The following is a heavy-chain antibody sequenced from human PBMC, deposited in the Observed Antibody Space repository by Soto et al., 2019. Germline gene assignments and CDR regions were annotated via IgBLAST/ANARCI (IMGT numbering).Heavy chain of an antibody. CDR2: IIPVFGTA. CDR3: ERFLGGAGSYYDGQNYNYYNGMDV. D-gene: IGHD3-10*01. Sequence: SVKVSCKASGGPYNSFAISWVRQAPGQGLEWIGGIIPVFGTATYAQKFKGRVTITAEESTSTAYMELSSLTSEDTAVYYCERFLGGAGSYYDGQNYNYYNGMDVWGQGPTLTV. V-gene: IGHV1-69*13. CDR1: GGPYNSFA. J-gene: IGHJ6*02.